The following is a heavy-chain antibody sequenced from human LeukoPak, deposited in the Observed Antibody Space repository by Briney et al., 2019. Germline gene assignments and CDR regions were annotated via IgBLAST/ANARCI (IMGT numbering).Heavy chain of an antibody. V-gene: IGHV1-18*01. CDR2: ISAYNGNT. J-gene: IGHJ5*02. D-gene: IGHD3-9*01. CDR1: GYTSTSYG. CDR3: ARERVYDILTGYLGRFDP. Sequence: GASVKVSCKASGYTSTSYGISWVRQAPGQGLEWMGWISAYNGNTNYAQKLQGRVTMTTDTSTSTAYMELRSLRSDDTAVYYCARERVYDILTGYLGRFDPWGQGTLVTVSS.